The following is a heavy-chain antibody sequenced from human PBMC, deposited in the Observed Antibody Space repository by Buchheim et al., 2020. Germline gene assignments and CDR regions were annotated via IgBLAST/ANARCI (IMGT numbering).Heavy chain of an antibody. CDR1: GFTFSSYW. Sequence: EVQLVESGGGLVQPGGSLRLSCAASGFTFSSYWMSWVRQAPGKGLEWVANIKQDGSEKYYVDSVKGRFTISRDNAKNSLYLQMNSLRAEDTAVYYCARDQRGHHYYYYYYMDVWGKGTT. J-gene: IGHJ6*03. CDR3: ARDQRGHHYYYYYYMDV. D-gene: IGHD5-12*01. CDR2: IKQDGSEK. V-gene: IGHV3-7*01.